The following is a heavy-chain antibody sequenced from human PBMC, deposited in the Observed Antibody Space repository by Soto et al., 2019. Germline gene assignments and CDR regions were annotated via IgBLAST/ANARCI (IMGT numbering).Heavy chain of an antibody. J-gene: IGHJ4*02. CDR3: ARAPSAYYYDSSSYYYY. Sequence: SVKVSCKASGGTFSSYTISWVRQAPGQGLEWMGRIIPILGIANYAQKFQGRVTITADKSTSTAYMELSSLRSEDTAVYYCARAPSAYYYDSSSYYYYWGQGTLVTVSS. CDR2: IIPILGIA. CDR1: GGTFSSYT. V-gene: IGHV1-69*02. D-gene: IGHD3-22*01.